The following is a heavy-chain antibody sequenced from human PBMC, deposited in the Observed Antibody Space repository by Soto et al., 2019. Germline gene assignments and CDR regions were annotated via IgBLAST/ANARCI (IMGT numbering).Heavy chain of an antibody. V-gene: IGHV6-1*01. CDR2: TYYRSKWYT. J-gene: IGHJ4*02. D-gene: IGHD3-16*01. CDR1: GDSVSSNIAA. CDR3: ARNFGGTRDC. Sequence: PSRTLSLTCAASGDSVSSNIAAWDWITQSPSRGLEWLGRTYYRSKWYTNYAVSVRSRITINPDTSENQFTLQLISVTPEDTAIYYCARNFGGTRDCWGQGPLVTVSS.